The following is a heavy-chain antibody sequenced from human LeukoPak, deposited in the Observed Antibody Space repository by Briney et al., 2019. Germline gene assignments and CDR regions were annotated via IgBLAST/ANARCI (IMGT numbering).Heavy chain of an antibody. CDR1: GGSLSNYY. V-gene: IGHV4-59*08. D-gene: IGHD1-26*01. J-gene: IGHJ4*02. CDR3: ARHGSYWDFDY. Sequence: PSETLSLTCTVSGGSLSNYYWSCMRQPPGRGLEWIGYIYYSGTTNYNPSLKSRVTISVDTSNNQFSLRLSSVTAADTAVYYCARHGSYWDFDYWGQGTLVTVSS. CDR2: IYYSGTT.